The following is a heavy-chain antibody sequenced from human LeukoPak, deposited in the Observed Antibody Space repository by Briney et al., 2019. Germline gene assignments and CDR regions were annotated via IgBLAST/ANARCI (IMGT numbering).Heavy chain of an antibody. Sequence: GGSLRLSCAASGFTVSSNYMSWVRQAPGKGLEWVSVIYSGGSIYYADSVKGRFTISRDNFKNTLYLQMNSLRVEDTAVYYCARDLGYCTNGVCHTRFDYWGQGTLVAVSS. CDR2: IYSGGSI. V-gene: IGHV3-53*01. D-gene: IGHD2-8*01. CDR3: ARDLGYCTNGVCHTRFDY. J-gene: IGHJ4*02. CDR1: GFTVSSNY.